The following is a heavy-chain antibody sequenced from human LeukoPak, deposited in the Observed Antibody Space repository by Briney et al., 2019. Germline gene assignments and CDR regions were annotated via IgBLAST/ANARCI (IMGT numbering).Heavy chain of an antibody. CDR1: GFTFSSYA. CDR2: ISASGGST. Sequence: GGSLRLSCAASGFTFSSYAMSWVRQAPGKGLEWVSAISASGGSTYYADSVKGRFTISRDNSKNTLYLQMNSLRAEDTAVYYCAFNYGSGSYYWEVFDYWGQGTLVTVSS. CDR3: AFNYGSGSYYWEVFDY. J-gene: IGHJ4*02. V-gene: IGHV3-23*01. D-gene: IGHD3-10*01.